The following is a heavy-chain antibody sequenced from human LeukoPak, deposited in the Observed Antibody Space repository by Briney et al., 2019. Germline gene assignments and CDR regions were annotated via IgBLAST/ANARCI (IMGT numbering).Heavy chain of an antibody. CDR3: ATMQWLEGVDWFDP. CDR2: IRYDESNK. D-gene: IGHD6-19*01. CDR1: GFIFSNYG. J-gene: IGHJ5*02. V-gene: IGHV3-30*02. Sequence: PGGSLRLPCAASGFIFSNYGMHWVRQAPGKGLEWVAFIRYDESNKFYADSVKGRFTISRDNSKNILFLQMNSLRAEDTAVYYCATMQWLEGVDWFDPWGQGTLVTVSS.